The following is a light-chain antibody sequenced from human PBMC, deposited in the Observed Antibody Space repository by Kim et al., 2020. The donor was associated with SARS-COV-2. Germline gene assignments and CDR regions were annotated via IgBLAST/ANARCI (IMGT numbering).Light chain of an antibody. Sequence: PGKTAKITCGGNSIGSGSVQWYHNKPGQAPLLVIYYDSVRPSGIAGRFSASTSGNTANLTISRVEVGDEADYYCQLWDRSSTPSAVFGGGTQLTVL. CDR1: SIGSGS. CDR3: QLWDRSSTPSAV. V-gene: IGLV3-21*04. CDR2: YDS. J-gene: IGLJ2*01.